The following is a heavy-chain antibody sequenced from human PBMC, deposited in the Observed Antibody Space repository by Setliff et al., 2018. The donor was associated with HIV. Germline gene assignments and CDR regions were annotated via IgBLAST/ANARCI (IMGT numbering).Heavy chain of an antibody. V-gene: IGHV4-39*07. CDR2: INHSGGT. CDR1: GGSISSGSYY. J-gene: IGHJ1*01. CDR3: ARGGYSYGFGRHRAYFQY. Sequence: SETLSLTCTVSGGSISSGSYYWSWIRQTPGKGLEWIGEINHSGGTNYNPSLKSRVTMSVDTSKNQFSLKLSSVTAADTAVFYCARGGYSYGFGRHRAYFQYWGQGTQVTVSS. D-gene: IGHD5-18*01.